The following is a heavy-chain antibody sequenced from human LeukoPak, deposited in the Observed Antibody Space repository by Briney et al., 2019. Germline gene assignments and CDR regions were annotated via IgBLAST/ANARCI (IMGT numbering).Heavy chain of an antibody. CDR2: IYYSGST. CDR3: AREWEPYYFDY. CDR1: GVSISSGDYY. D-gene: IGHD1-26*01. V-gene: IGHV4-30-4*08. Sequence: PSQTLSLTCTVSGVSISSGDYYWSWIRQPPGKDLVWIGYIYYSGSTYYNPSLKSRVTISVDTSKNQFSLKLSSVTAADTAVYYCAREWEPYYFDYWGQGTLVTVSS. J-gene: IGHJ4*02.